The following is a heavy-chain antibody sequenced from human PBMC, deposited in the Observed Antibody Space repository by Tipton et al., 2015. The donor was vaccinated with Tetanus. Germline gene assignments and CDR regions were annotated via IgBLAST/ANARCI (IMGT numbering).Heavy chain of an antibody. Sequence: RLSCAASEFIVSSDFMSWVRQAPGKGPQWVSVIYSDGSTYYADSVKGRFTISRDDSKNTLYLQMNSLRAEDTAVYYCARRHYNYDSDFGFWGQGTPVTVSS. CDR1: EFIVSSDF. CDR3: ARRHYNYDSDFGF. V-gene: IGHV3-53*01. D-gene: IGHD3-10*01. CDR2: IYSDGST. J-gene: IGHJ4*02.